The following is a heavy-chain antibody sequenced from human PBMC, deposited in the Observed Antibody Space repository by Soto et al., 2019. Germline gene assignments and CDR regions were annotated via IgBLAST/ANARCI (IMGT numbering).Heavy chain of an antibody. CDR3: ARGEQYSGRIFDY. V-gene: IGHV6-1*01. CDR2: TYYRSKWYY. Sequence: SQTLSLSCAITGDSVSSNSAGWSWVRQSPSRGLEWLGRTYYRSKWYYEYAVSVRGRITINPDTSKNQYSLQLNSVTPEDTAVYFCARGEQYSGRIFDYWGQGTLVTVSS. CDR1: GDSVSSNSAG. J-gene: IGHJ4*01. D-gene: IGHD1-26*01.